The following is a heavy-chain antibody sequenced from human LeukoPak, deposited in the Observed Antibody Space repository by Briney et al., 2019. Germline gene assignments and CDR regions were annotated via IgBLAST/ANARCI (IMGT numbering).Heavy chain of an antibody. D-gene: IGHD2-15*01. Sequence: GGSLRLSCAASGFTFISSAMHWVRQPPGKGLEWVAVISYDGKHKYFADSVKGRFTISRDNCRNTVYLQLNRLKVDDTAVSYCAKAGECGTAFDIWGEGTMVTVSS. V-gene: IGHV3-30*18. J-gene: IGHJ3*02. CDR2: ISYDGKHK. CDR3: AKAGECGTAFDI. CDR1: GFTFISSA.